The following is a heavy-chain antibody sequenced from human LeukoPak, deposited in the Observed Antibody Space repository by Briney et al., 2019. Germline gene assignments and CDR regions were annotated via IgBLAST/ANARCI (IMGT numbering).Heavy chain of an antibody. V-gene: IGHV1-18*01. Sequence: GASVKVSCKASGYTFTSYGISWVRQAPGQGLEWMGWISAYNGNTNYAQKLQGRVTMTTDTSTSTAYMELRSLRSDDTAVYYCARDKPVLLWFGNDYWGQGTLVTVSS. CDR2: ISAYNGNT. D-gene: IGHD3-10*01. J-gene: IGHJ4*02. CDR1: GYTFTSYG. CDR3: ARDKPVLLWFGNDY.